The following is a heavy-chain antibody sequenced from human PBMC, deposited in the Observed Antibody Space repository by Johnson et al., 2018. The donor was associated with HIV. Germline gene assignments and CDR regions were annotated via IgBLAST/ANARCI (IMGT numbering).Heavy chain of an antibody. D-gene: IGHD6-25*01. Sequence: MQLVESGGGLVQPGGSLRLSCEASGSTFSNYWMTWVRQAPGKGLEWVANIKQDGSEKYYVDSVKGRFTISRDNSKNSLYLQMNSLRAEDTAVYYCARFGMGSSGDAFDIWGQGTMVTVSS. CDR3: ARFGMGSSGDAFDI. CDR1: GSTFSNYW. J-gene: IGHJ3*02. CDR2: IKQDGSEK. V-gene: IGHV3-7*01.